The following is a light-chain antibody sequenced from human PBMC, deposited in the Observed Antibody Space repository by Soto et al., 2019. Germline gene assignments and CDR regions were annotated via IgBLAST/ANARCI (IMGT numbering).Light chain of an antibody. J-gene: IGKJ5*01. V-gene: IGKV3-11*01. CDR1: QSVSSS. CDR2: DTS. CDR3: QQRSDWPPIT. Sequence: EIVLTHSPATLSLSPVERSTLSXXVSQSVSSSLAWYQQNPGHAPRLLIYDTSIRATGIPARFSGSGSGTDFTLTISSLEPEDFAVYYCQQRSDWPPITFGQGTRLGI.